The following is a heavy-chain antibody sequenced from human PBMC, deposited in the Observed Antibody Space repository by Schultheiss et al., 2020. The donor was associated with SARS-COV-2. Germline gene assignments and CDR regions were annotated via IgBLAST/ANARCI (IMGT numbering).Heavy chain of an antibody. CDR1: GGSFSGYY. V-gene: IGHV4-34*01. Sequence: SETLSLTCAVYGGSFSGYYWSWIRQPPGKGLEWIGEINHSGSTNYNPSLKSRVTISVDTSKNQFSLKLSSVTAADTAVYYCARAMYSSGWYDYWGQGILVTVSS. D-gene: IGHD6-19*01. CDR3: ARAMYSSGWYDY. J-gene: IGHJ4*02. CDR2: INHSGST.